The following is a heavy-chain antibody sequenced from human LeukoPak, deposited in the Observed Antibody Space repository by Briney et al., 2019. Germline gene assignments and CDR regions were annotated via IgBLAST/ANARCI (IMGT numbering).Heavy chain of an antibody. CDR1: GGSIGSYY. CDR3: ARDVNSGSYAV. D-gene: IGHD1-26*01. V-gene: IGHV4-59*01. J-gene: IGHJ4*02. Sequence: PSETLSLTCTVSGGSIGSYYWSWIRQPPGKGLEWIGYIYYSGSTNYNPSLKSRVTISVDTSKNQFSLKLSSVTAADTAVYYCARDVNSGSYAVWGQGTLVTVSS. CDR2: IYYSGST.